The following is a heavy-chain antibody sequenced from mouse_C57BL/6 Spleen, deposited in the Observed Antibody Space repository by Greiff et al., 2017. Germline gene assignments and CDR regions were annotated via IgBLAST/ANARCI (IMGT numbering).Heavy chain of an antibody. V-gene: IGHV14-4*01. D-gene: IGHD1-1*01. CDR1: GFNIKDDY. Sequence: EVKLQESGAELVRPGASVKLSCTASGFNIKDDYMHWVKQRPEQGLEWIGWIDPENGDTEYASKFQGKATITADTSSNTAYLQLSSLTSEDTAVYYCTTRDYGSSYENFDYWGQGTTLTVSS. CDR3: TTRDYGSSYENFDY. CDR2: IDPENGDT. J-gene: IGHJ2*01.